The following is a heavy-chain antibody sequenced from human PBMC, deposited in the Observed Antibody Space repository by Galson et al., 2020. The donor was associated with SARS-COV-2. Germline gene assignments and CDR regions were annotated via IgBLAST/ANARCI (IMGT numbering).Heavy chain of an antibody. V-gene: IGHV4-34*01. CDR1: GGSLSYYY. CDR2: INRSGST. CDR3: ARSLKYHDEGVP. Sequence: SETLSLTCAVYGGSLSYYYWSWIRQSPGKGLEWIGEINRSGSTNYNASLKNRVTISVDTSRNQFSLRLTSVTAADTAIYFCARSLKYHDEGVPWGQGTLVTVSS. J-gene: IGHJ4*02. D-gene: IGHD3-16*01.